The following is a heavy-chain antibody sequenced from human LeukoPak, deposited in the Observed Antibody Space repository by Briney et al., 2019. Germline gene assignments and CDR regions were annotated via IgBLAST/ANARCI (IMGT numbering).Heavy chain of an antibody. CDR3: GKTDIYFNPIDY. J-gene: IGHJ4*02. V-gene: IGHV4-4*02. CDR1: GVSISTSEW. CDR2: IHRDGRS. Sequence: SETLSLTCAVSGVSISTSEWWIWVRQPPGQGMEWIGEIHRDGRSRYNPSLKSRVTMSIDYSKNQFSLKVSSVTAADTATYYCGKTDIYFNPIDYWGPGSLVTVSS. D-gene: IGHD3-9*01.